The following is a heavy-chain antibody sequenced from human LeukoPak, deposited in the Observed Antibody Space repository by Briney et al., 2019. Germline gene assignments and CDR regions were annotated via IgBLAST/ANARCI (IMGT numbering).Heavy chain of an antibody. CDR1: GGSISSYY. CDR3: ARDLSTRIDY. V-gene: IGHV4-59*12. Sequence: SETLSLTCTVSGGSISSYYWTWIRQPPGKGLEWVGYIHYSGSTSYNPSLKSRVTISVETAKNQVSLKLSSVTAADTAVYYCARDLSTRIDYWGQGTLVTVSS. J-gene: IGHJ4*02. CDR2: IHYSGST.